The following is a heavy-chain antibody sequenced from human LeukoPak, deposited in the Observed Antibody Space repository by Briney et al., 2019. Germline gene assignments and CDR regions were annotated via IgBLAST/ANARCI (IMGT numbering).Heavy chain of an antibody. CDR2: IYYSGST. J-gene: IGHJ3*02. Sequence: KPSETLSLTCTVSGGSISGYYWSWIRQPPGKGLEWIGYIYYSGSTNYNPSLKSRVTISVDTSKNQFSLKLSSVTAADTAVYYCARDSAFDIWGQGTMVTVSS. V-gene: IGHV4-59*01. CDR3: ARDSAFDI. CDR1: GGSISGYY.